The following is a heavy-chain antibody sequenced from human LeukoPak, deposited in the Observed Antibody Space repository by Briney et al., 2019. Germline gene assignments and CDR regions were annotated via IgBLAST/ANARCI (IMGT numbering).Heavy chain of an antibody. CDR3: ARAEGSSGSSEYFQH. J-gene: IGHJ1*01. CDR2: IRYDGSNK. CDR1: GFTFSSYG. V-gene: IGHV3-30*02. D-gene: IGHD5-12*01. Sequence: GGSLRLSCAASGFTFSSYGMHWVRQAPGKGLEWVAFIRYDGSNKYYADSVKGRFTISRDNSKNTLYLQMNSLRAEDTAVYYCARAEGSSGSSEYFQHWGQGTLVTVSS.